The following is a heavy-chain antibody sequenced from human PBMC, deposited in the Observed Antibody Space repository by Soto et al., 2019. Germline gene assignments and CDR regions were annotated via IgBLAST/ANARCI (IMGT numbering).Heavy chain of an antibody. Sequence: QLQLQESGPGLVKPSETLSLTCTVSGGSISSSSYWGWIRQPPGKGLEWIGSIYSIGSTYYNPSLKGRVTISVDPSKNQFSLKLSSVTAADTAVYYCRRSSRYSTDVWGQGTTVTVSS. CDR1: GGSISSSSY. CDR3: RRSSRYSTDV. CDR2: IYSIGST. D-gene: IGHD6-13*01. V-gene: IGHV4-39*01. J-gene: IGHJ6*02.